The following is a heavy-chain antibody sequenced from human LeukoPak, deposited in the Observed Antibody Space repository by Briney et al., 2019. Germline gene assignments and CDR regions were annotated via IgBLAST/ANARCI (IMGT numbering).Heavy chain of an antibody. J-gene: IGHJ3*02. CDR3: ARVRAAAAPNDAFDI. CDR2: INWNGGST. Sequence: PGGSLRLSCAASGFTFDDYGMSWVRQAPGKGLEWVSGINWNGGSTGYADSVKGRFTISRDNAKNSLYLQMNSLRAEDTALYHCARVRAAAAPNDAFDIWGQGTMVTVSS. V-gene: IGHV3-20*01. CDR1: GFTFDDYG. D-gene: IGHD6-13*01.